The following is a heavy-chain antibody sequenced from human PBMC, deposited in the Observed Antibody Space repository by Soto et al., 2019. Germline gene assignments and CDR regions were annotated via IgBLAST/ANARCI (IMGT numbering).Heavy chain of an antibody. Sequence: QQQLQESGSGLVKPSQTLSLTCAVSGGSISSGGYSWSWIRQPPGKGLEWIGYIYHSGSTYYNPSLKSRVTISVDRSKNQFSLKLSSVTAADTAVYYCASEPGGTAAFDYWGQGTLVTVSS. D-gene: IGHD1-7*01. CDR3: ASEPGGTAAFDY. J-gene: IGHJ4*02. CDR1: GGSISSGGYS. CDR2: IYHSGST. V-gene: IGHV4-30-2*01.